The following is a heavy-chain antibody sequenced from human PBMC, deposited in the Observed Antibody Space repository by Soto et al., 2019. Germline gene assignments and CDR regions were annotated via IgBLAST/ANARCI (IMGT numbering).Heavy chain of an antibody. CDR2: IYYSGST. J-gene: IGHJ6*02. D-gene: IGHD5-18*01. V-gene: IGHV4-59*01. Sequence: SEILALTCTVSGCCMSSYYWSWIRQPPGKGLEWIGYIYYSGSTNYNPSLKSRVTISVDTSKNQFSLKVSSVTAADTAVYYCASTRFEEYGGYSYGPGSYYYDKDVWGQGTTVTVSS. CDR3: ASTRFEEYGGYSYGPGSYYYDKDV. CDR1: GCCMSSYY.